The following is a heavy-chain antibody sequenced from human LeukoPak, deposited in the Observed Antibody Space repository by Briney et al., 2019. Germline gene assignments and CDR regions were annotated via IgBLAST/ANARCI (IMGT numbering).Heavy chain of an antibody. CDR2: IKQDGSEK. J-gene: IGHJ4*02. Sequence: GGSLRLSCAASGFTLSSYWMSWVRQAPGKGLEWVANIKQDGSEKYYVDSVKGRFTISRDNAKNSLYLQMNSLRAEDTAVYYCARAIRGDYWGQGTLVTVSS. CDR3: ARAIRGDY. V-gene: IGHV3-7*01. CDR1: GFTLSSYW.